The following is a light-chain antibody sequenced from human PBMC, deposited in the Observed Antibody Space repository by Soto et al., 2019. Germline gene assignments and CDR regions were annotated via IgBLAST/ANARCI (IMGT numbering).Light chain of an antibody. CDR3: QQYYNTPYT. J-gene: IGKJ2*01. CDR2: WAS. Sequence: DIVMTQSPDSLAVSLGERATINCKSSQSLLYSSNNKNFLAWYQQKPGQPPKLLIYWASARESGVPDRFSGGGSVTDFTLTISSLQAEAVAVYYCQQYYNTPYTFGQGTKREIK. CDR1: QSLLYSSNNKNF. V-gene: IGKV4-1*01.